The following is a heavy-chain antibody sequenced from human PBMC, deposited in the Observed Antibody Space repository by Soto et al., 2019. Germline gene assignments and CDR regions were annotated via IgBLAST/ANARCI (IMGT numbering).Heavy chain of an antibody. Sequence: PSETLSLTCTVSGGSISSSSYYWGWIRQPPGKGLEWIGSIYYSGSTYYNPSLKSRVTISVDTSKNQFSLKLSSVTAADTAVYYCARQGYVWGSYRTIDYWGQGTLVTVSS. CDR2: IYYSGST. V-gene: IGHV4-39*01. D-gene: IGHD3-16*02. J-gene: IGHJ4*02. CDR1: GGSISSSSYY. CDR3: ARQGYVWGSYRTIDY.